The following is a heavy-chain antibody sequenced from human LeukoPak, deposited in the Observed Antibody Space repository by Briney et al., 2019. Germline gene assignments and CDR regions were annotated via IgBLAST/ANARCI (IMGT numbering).Heavy chain of an antibody. D-gene: IGHD1-1*01. CDR1: GDSVSNDRYY. CDR3: ARYNWNTWFDP. Sequence: SGTLSLTCTVSGDSVSNDRYYWTWIRQSPGKGLEWIAYIRYSGHTNYNPSLDTRVTISLDASKNQLSLRLSSVTAADTAVYYCARYNWNTWFDPWGQGALVTVSS. V-gene: IGHV4-61*01. J-gene: IGHJ5*02. CDR2: IRYSGHT.